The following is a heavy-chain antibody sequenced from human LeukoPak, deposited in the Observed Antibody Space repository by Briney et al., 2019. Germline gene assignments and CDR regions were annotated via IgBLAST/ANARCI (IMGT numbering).Heavy chain of an antibody. Sequence: GGSLRLSCAAYGFTFSSYSMNWVRQAPGKGLEWVSFISTSSSYIYYADSVKGRFTISRDNAKNPLYLEMNSLRAEDTAVYYCARGPLVVVPAATSHYFDYWGQGTLVTVSS. J-gene: IGHJ4*02. V-gene: IGHV3-21*01. CDR1: GFTFSSYS. CDR3: ARGPLVVVPAATSHYFDY. CDR2: ISTSSSYI. D-gene: IGHD2-2*01.